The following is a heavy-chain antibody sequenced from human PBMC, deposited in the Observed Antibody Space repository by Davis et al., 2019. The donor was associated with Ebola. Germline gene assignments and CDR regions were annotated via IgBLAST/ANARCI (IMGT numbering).Heavy chain of an antibody. CDR1: GYTFTDHW. J-gene: IGHJ6*03. CDR2: MHPRNSDT. D-gene: IGHD1-26*01. V-gene: IGHV5-51*01. Sequence: PGGSLRLSCQASGYTFTDHWIGWVRQMPGKGLEWMGLMHPRNSDTRYSPSFQGQVTISADKSTSTVYLQWSSLKDSDTAMYFCARRAWDQHYYYYMDVRGQGTLVPVSS. CDR3: ARRAWDQHYYYYMDV.